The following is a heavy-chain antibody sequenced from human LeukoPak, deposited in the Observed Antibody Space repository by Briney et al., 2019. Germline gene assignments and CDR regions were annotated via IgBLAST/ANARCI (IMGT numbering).Heavy chain of an antibody. J-gene: IGHJ4*02. CDR2: IYYNGNR. Sequence: SETLSLTCTVPGDSISNYYWSWIRQPPGKGLEWIGSIYYNGNRDSNPSLKSRVTMSVETSKNQFSLKLNSVTAADTAVYYCARHAEQWLIRGCFDYWGQGSLVTVSS. V-gene: IGHV4-59*08. CDR3: ARHAEQWLIRGCFDY. D-gene: IGHD6-19*01. CDR1: GDSISNYY.